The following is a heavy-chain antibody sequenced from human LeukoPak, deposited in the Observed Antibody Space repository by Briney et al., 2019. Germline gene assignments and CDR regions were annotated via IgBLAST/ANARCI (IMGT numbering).Heavy chain of an antibody. CDR2: IAATKGHV. J-gene: IGHJ4*02. CDR1: GFTFDDYA. D-gene: IGHD2-21*02. Sequence: GGSLRLSCAASGFTFDDYAMNWVRQAPGKGLEWVSAIAATKGHVWYADSVKGRFTISRANAKNSVYLEMNSLRAEDTAVYYCAKGGTYCGGDCYATKYWGQGTLVTVSS. V-gene: IGHV3-21*06. CDR3: AKGGTYCGGDCYATKY.